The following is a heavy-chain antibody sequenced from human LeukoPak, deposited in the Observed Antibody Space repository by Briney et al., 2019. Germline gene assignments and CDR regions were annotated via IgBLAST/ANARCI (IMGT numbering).Heavy chain of an antibody. Sequence: GGSLRLSCAASGFTFSSYSMNWVRQAPGKGLEWVSSISSSSSYIYYADSVKGRFTISRDNAKNSLYLQMNSLRAEDTAVYYCAPGGLGYFDYWGQGTLVTVSS. CDR3: APGGLGYFDY. V-gene: IGHV3-21*01. CDR1: GFTFSSYS. J-gene: IGHJ4*02. CDR2: ISSSSSYI. D-gene: IGHD3-10*01.